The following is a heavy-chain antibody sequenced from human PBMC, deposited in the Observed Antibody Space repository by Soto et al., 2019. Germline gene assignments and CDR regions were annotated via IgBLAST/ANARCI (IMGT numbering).Heavy chain of an antibody. V-gene: IGHV3-48*03. CDR3: ASTSPPRSGYYSWTGDAFDI. J-gene: IGHJ3*02. CDR1: GFTFSSYE. D-gene: IGHD3-22*01. Sequence: GGSLRLSCAASGFTFSSYEMNWVRQAPGKGLEWVSYISSSGSTIYYADSVKGRFTISRDNAKNSLYLQMNSLRAEDTAVYYCASTSPPRSGYYSWTGDAFDIWGQGTRVTVSS. CDR2: ISSSGSTI.